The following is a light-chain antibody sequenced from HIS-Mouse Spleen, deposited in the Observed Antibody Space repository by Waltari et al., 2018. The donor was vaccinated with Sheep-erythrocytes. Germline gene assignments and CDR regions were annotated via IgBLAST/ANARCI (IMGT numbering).Light chain of an antibody. CDR1: SSAVGSYNL. J-gene: IGLJ3*02. Sequence: QSALTQPASVSGSPGQSITISCTGTSSAVGSYNLVSWYQQHPGKAPKLIIYEGSKRPSGVSNRFSGSKSGNTASLTISGLQAEDEADYYCCSYAGSSTPWVFGGGTKLTVL. V-gene: IGLV2-23*01. CDR2: EGS. CDR3: CSYAGSSTPWV.